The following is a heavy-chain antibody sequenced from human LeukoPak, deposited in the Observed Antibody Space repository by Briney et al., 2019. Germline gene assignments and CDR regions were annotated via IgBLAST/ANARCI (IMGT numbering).Heavy chain of an antibody. Sequence: EASVKVSCKASGYTFTSYDINWVRRATGQGLEWMGWMNPNSGNTGYAQKFQGRVTMTRNTSISTAYMELSSLRSEDTAVYYCARGDILTGYYYYYGMDVWGQGTTVTVSS. CDR2: MNPNSGNT. D-gene: IGHD3-9*01. CDR3: ARGDILTGYYYYYGMDV. J-gene: IGHJ6*02. CDR1: GYTFTSYD. V-gene: IGHV1-8*01.